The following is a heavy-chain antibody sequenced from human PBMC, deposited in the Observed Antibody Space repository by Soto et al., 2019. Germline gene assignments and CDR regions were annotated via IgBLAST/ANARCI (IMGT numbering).Heavy chain of an antibody. J-gene: IGHJ4*02. CDR1: GFTFDDNA. CDR2: INWKSDI. V-gene: IGHV3-9*01. D-gene: IGHD3-16*01. CDR3: AISQDRGGRTTFIY. Sequence: PGGSLRLSCAVSGFTFDDNAMHWVRQAPEKGLEWVSGINWKSDIGYADSEKGRFTISRDNAENSLYLQMNSLRAEDTALYYCAISQDRGGRTTFIYWGQGTQVTVTS.